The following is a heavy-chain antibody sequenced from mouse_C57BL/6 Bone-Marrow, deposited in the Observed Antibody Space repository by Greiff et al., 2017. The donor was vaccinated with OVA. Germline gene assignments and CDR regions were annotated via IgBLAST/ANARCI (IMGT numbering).Heavy chain of an antibody. J-gene: IGHJ2*01. CDR2: IDPSDSYT. V-gene: IGHV1-50*01. CDR1: GSTFTSYW. Sequence: VQLQQPGAELVKPGASVKLSCKASGSTFTSYWMQWVKQRPGQGLEWIGEIDPSDSYTNYNQKFKGKATLTVDTSSSTAYMQLSSLTSEDSAVYCCARWGYWGQGTTLTVSS. CDR3: ARWGY.